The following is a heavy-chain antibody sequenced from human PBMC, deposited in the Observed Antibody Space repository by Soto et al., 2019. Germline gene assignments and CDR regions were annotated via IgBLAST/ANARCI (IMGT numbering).Heavy chain of an antibody. V-gene: IGHV1-18*01. Sequence: QVQLVQSGAEVKKPGASVKVSCKASGYTFTSYGISWVRQAPGQGLEWMGWISAYNGNTNYAQKLQGRVTMTTDTSTSTAYMELRSLRSDDTAVYYCARNKVRNLMVYATIADAFDIWGQGTMVTVSS. CDR2: ISAYNGNT. D-gene: IGHD2-8*01. J-gene: IGHJ3*02. CDR3: ARNKVRNLMVYATIADAFDI. CDR1: GYTFTSYG.